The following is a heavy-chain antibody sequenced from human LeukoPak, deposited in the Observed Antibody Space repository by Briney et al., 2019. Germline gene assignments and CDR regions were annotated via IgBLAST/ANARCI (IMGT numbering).Heavy chain of an antibody. J-gene: IGHJ3*02. D-gene: IGHD3-16*02. V-gene: IGHV3-30*03. CDR2: ISYDGSNK. Sequence: GGSLTLSCAASGFIFSNYGMHWVRQAPGKGLEWVGVISYDGSNKYYEDSVKGRFTISRDNSKNTLYLQMNSLRAEDTAVYYCARGPPSSIMITFGGVIAIWGQGTMVTVSS. CDR3: ARGPPSSIMITFGGVIAI. CDR1: GFIFSNYG.